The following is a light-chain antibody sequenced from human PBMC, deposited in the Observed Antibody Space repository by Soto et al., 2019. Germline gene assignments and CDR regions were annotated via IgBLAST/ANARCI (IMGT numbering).Light chain of an antibody. CDR3: SSYTSSSTPDV. Sequence: QSVVTQPASVSGSPGQSITISCTGTSSDVGGYNYVSWYQQHPGKAPKLMIYDVSNRPSGVSNRFSGSKSGNTASLTISGLQAEDEADYYCSSYTSSSTPDVFGTGTKVTVL. CDR2: DVS. J-gene: IGLJ1*01. V-gene: IGLV2-14*01. CDR1: SSDVGGYNY.